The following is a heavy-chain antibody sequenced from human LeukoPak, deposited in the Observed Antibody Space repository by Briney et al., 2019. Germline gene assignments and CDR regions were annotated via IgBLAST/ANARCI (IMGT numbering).Heavy chain of an antibody. D-gene: IGHD2-8*01. V-gene: IGHV4-39*07. Sequence: SETLSLTCTVSGGSISSSSYYWGWIRQPPGKGLEWIGSIYYSGSTYYNPSLKSRVTISVDTSKNQFSLKLSSVTAADTAVYYCARGQKAGVWYFDYWGQGTLVTVSS. CDR2: IYYSGST. CDR1: GGSISSSSYY. J-gene: IGHJ4*02. CDR3: ARGQKAGVWYFDY.